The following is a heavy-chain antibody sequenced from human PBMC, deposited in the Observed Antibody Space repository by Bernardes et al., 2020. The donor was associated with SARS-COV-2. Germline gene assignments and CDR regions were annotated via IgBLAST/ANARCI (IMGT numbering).Heavy chain of an antibody. Sequence: GGSLRLSCAASGFTFSSYSMNWVRQAPGKGLEWVSSISSSSSYIYYADSVKGRFTISRDNAKNSLYLQMNSLRAEDTAVYYCARWRTRGGYYGMDVWGQGTTVTVSS. J-gene: IGHJ6*02. CDR1: GFTFSSYS. CDR3: ARWRTRGGYYGMDV. D-gene: IGHD3-16*01. CDR2: ISSSSSYI. V-gene: IGHV3-21*01.